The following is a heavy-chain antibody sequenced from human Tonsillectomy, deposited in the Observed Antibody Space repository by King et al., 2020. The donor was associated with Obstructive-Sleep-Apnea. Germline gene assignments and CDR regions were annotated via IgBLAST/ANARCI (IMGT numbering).Heavy chain of an antibody. J-gene: IGHJ3*01. CDR1: GFTFDDYV. CDR2: ISWNGDGT. Sequence: QLVQSGGGVVRPGGSLRVSCAASGFTFDDYVMTWVRQAPGKGLEWVARISWNGDGTGYADSVKGRFAISRDNAKNSLFLQMNSLRAEDTALYYCARVGVIAMVDDALDVWGQGTMVTVSS. CDR3: ARVGVIAMVDDALDV. D-gene: IGHD3-16*02. V-gene: IGHV3-20*04.